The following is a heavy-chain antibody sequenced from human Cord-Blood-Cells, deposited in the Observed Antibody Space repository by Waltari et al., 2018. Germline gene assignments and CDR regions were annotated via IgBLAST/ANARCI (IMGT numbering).Heavy chain of an antibody. Sequence: QVQLQESGPGLVKPSETLSLTCTVSGGSISSYYWSWIRQPAGKGLEWIGRIYTSGSPNYNPPLKSRVTMSVDTSKNQFSLKLGSVTAADTAVYYCARDKVVGCSSTSCYKGLYNWFDPWGQGTLVTVSS. CDR3: ARDKVVGCSSTSCYKGLYNWFDP. D-gene: IGHD2-2*02. J-gene: IGHJ5*02. CDR2: IYTSGSP. V-gene: IGHV4-4*07. CDR1: GGSISSYY.